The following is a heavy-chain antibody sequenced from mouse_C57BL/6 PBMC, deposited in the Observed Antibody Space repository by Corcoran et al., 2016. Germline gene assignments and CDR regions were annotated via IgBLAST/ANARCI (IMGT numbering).Heavy chain of an antibody. J-gene: IGHJ1*03. Sequence: QIQLVQSGPELEKPGETVKISCKASGYTFTTYGMSWVKQAPGKGLKWMGWINTYSGVPTYADDFKGRFAFSLETSASTAYLQINNLKNEDTATYFCARDGSKDWYFDVWGTGTTVTVSS. V-gene: IGHV9-3*01. CDR2: INTYSGVP. CDR3: ARDGSKDWYFDV. CDR1: GYTFTTYG. D-gene: IGHD1-1*01.